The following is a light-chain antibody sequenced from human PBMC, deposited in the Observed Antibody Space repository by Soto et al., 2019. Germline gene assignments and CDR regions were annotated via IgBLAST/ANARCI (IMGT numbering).Light chain of an antibody. CDR1: SSNIGRNS. J-gene: IGLJ3*02. CDR3: AAWDDSLNGHWV. Sequence: QSVLTQPPSASRTPGQRVTISCSGSSSNIGRNSVNWYQQVPGMAPRLLIDSNNQRPSGVPDRFSGSKSGTSASLAISGLQSEDDAAYYCAAWDDSLNGHWVFGGGTKVTVL. CDR2: SNN. V-gene: IGLV1-44*01.